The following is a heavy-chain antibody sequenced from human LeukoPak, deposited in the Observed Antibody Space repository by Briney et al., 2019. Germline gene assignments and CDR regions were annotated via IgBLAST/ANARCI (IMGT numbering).Heavy chain of an antibody. CDR3: AKDLFGDWTALHV. CDR1: GFVFDTYA. Sequence: GGSLRLSCAASGFVFDTYAINWVRQAPGKGLEWVSLISGNGVSADYSDSVRGRFSISRDNSKNTVYLQMNSLGGNDTAVYWCAKDLFGDWTALHVWGRGTVVTVSS. V-gene: IGHV3-23*01. D-gene: IGHD3-10*02. CDR2: ISGNGVSA. J-gene: IGHJ3*01.